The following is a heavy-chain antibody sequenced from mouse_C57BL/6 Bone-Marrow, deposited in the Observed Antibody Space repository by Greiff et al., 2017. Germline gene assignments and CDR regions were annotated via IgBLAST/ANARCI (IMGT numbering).Heavy chain of an antibody. Sequence: EVQLQQSGGDLVKPGGSLKLSCAASGFTFSSYGMSWVRQTPDKRLEWVATISSGGSCTYYPDSVKGRFTISRDNAKNTLYLQMSSLKSEDTAMYYCARLGYYYGSSYDYWGQGTTLTVSS. CDR2: ISSGGSCT. J-gene: IGHJ2*01. CDR1: GFTFSSYG. D-gene: IGHD1-1*01. CDR3: ARLGYYYGSSYDY. V-gene: IGHV5-6*01.